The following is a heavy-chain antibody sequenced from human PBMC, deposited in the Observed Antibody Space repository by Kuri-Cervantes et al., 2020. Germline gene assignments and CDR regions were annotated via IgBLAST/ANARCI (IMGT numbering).Heavy chain of an antibody. V-gene: IGHV3-48*02. CDR1: GFTFSSYW. J-gene: IGHJ4*02. Sequence: GGSLRLSCAASGFTFSSYWMSWVRQAPGKGLEWVSYISSSSSTIYYADSVKGRFTISRDNAKNSLYLQMNSLRDEDTAVYYCARKLAYYFDYWGQGTLVTVSS. CDR3: ARKLAYYFDY. D-gene: IGHD6-13*01. CDR2: ISSSSSTI.